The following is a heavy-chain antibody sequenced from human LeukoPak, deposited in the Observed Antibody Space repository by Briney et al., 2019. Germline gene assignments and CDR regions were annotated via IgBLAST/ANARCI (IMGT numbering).Heavy chain of an antibody. D-gene: IGHD1-26*01. V-gene: IGHV1-2*06. CDR1: GYTFACYY. CDR3: ARDSGSYSFSAFDF. Sequence: ASVKVSCKASGYTFACYYMHWVRQAPGQGLEWMGRINPNSGGTKYAQKFQGRVTMTGDTSISIVYMELSRLRSDDTAVYYCARDSGSYSFSAFDFWGQGTMVSVSS. J-gene: IGHJ3*01. CDR2: INPNSGGT.